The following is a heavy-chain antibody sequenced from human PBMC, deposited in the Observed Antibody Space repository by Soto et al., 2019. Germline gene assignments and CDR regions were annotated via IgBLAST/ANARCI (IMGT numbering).Heavy chain of an antibody. D-gene: IGHD6-6*01. CDR3: ARAVAARPTARFDY. Sequence: AVKVKCKASGGTFSSYAISWVRQAHGQGLEWMGGIIPIFGTANYAQKFQGRVTITADESTSTAYMEPSSLRSEDTAVYYCARAVAARPTARFDYWGQGTLVTVFS. V-gene: IGHV1-69*13. J-gene: IGHJ4*02. CDR1: GGTFSSYA. CDR2: IIPIFGTA.